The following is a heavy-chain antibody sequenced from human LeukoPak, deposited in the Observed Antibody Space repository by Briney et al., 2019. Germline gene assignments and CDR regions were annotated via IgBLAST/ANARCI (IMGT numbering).Heavy chain of an antibody. V-gene: IGHV3-7*03. CDR2: INHNGNVN. CDR1: GFTFSSYW. Sequence: GGSLRLSCAASGFTFSSYWMNWARQAPGKGLEWVASINHNGNVNYYVDSARGRFTISRDNAKNSLYLQMSNLRAEDTAVYFCARGGGLDVWGQGATVTVSS. J-gene: IGHJ6*02. D-gene: IGHD3-16*01. CDR3: ARGGGLDV.